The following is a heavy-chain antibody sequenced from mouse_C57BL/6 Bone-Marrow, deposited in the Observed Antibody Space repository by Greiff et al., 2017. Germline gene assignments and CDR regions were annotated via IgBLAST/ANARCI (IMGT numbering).Heavy chain of an antibody. CDR2: INPSSGYT. J-gene: IGHJ1*03. Sequence: VMLVESGAELARPGASVKMSCKASGYTFTSYTMHWVKQRPGQGLEWIGYINPSSGYTKYNQKFKDKATLTADKSSSTAYMQLSSLTSEDSAVYYCARGDYGSSRYFDVWGTGTTVTVSS. CDR1: GYTFTSYT. V-gene: IGHV1-4*01. CDR3: ARGDYGSSRYFDV. D-gene: IGHD1-1*01.